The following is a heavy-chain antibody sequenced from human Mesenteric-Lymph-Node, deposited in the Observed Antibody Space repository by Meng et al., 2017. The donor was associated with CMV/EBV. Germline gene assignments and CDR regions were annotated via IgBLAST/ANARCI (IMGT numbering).Heavy chain of an antibody. CDR2: IKQDGSEK. CDR1: GFTFRNYW. J-gene: IGHJ5*02. Sequence: GESLKISCVGSGFTFRNYWMSWFRQAPGKGLEWVANIKQDGSEKYYVDSVKGRFTISRDNSKNILFLQLNSLRPEDTAVYYCSRGYPGESLDPWGQGTLVTVSS. V-gene: IGHV3-7*01. CDR3: SRGYPGESLDP. D-gene: IGHD2-15*01.